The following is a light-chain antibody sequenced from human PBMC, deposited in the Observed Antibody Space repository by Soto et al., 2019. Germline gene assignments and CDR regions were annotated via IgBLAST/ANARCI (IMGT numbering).Light chain of an antibody. CDR3: QQYSSFSYT. Sequence: DIQMTQSPSTLSASVGDRVTITCRASQSISSLLAWYQQKPGKAPRVLIYDASSLESGVPSRVSGSGSGTEFTLTISSLQPEDFATYYCQQYSSFSYTFGQGTRLEIK. CDR2: DAS. J-gene: IGKJ2*01. CDR1: QSISSL. V-gene: IGKV1-5*01.